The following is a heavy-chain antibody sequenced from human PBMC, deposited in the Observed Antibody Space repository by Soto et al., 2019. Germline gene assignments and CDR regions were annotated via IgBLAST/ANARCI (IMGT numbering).Heavy chain of an antibody. CDR2: IGGTAGNT. CDR3: AKGDWDYIAGHFDY. CDR1: GFTFTSCA. Sequence: VQLLESGGGLVQPGGSLRLSCAASGFTFTSCAMSWVRQAPGKGLEWVSAIGGTAGNTHHADSVKGRFTISRDISKNTLYLQMNSLRAEDTAVYYCAKGDWDYIAGHFDYWGQGTLVTVSS. V-gene: IGHV3-23*01. D-gene: IGHD1-7*01. J-gene: IGHJ4*02.